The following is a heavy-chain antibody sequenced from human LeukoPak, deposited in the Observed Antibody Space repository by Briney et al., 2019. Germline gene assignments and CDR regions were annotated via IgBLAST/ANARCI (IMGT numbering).Heavy chain of an antibody. D-gene: IGHD3-9*01. Sequence: GGSLRLSCAASGFTFSSYWMNWVRQAPGKGLEWVSYISSSGSTIYYADSVKGRFTISRDNAKNSLYLQMNSLRAEDTAVYYCARGGLRYFDWLPPSAFDYWGQGTLVTVSS. J-gene: IGHJ4*02. V-gene: IGHV3-48*04. CDR3: ARGGLRYFDWLPPSAFDY. CDR1: GFTFSSYW. CDR2: ISSSGSTI.